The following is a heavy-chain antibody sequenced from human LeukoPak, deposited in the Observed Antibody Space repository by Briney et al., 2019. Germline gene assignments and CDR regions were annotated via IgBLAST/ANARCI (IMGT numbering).Heavy chain of an antibody. Sequence: GGSLRLSCAASGFTFSSYSMNWVRQAPGKGLEWVSSISSSSSYIYYADSVKGRFTISRDNAKNSLYLQMNSLRAVDTAVYYCARSGGCSSTSCSPNFDYWGQGTLVTVSS. CDR2: ISSSSSYI. D-gene: IGHD2-2*01. V-gene: IGHV3-21*01. CDR1: GFTFSSYS. CDR3: ARSGGCSSTSCSPNFDY. J-gene: IGHJ4*02.